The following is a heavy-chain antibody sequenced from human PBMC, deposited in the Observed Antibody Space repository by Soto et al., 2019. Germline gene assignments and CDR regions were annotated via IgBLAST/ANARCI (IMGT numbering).Heavy chain of an antibody. CDR1: GSTFSGYS. J-gene: IGHJ6*03. Sequence: GGSLRLSCAAFGSTFSGYSMNWVRQAPGKGLEWVSYVSSSSSRIYYADYVKGRFTISRDNAKNSLYLQMNSLRAEDTAVYYCARDPLYCSGGDCYSYYYYYYMDVWGKGTTVTVSS. CDR2: VSSSSSRI. D-gene: IGHD2-15*01. V-gene: IGHV3-48*01. CDR3: ARDPLYCSGGDCYSYYYYYYMDV.